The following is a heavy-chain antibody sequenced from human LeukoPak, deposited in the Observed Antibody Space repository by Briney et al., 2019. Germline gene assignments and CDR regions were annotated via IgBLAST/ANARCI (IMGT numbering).Heavy chain of an antibody. Sequence: SETLSLTCTVSGGSISSYYWSWIRQPPGKGLEWIGYMYYSGSTNYNPSLKSRVTISVDTSKNQFSLKLSSVTAADTAVYYCARAPPMTTVKNRRSYYFDYWGQGTLVTVSS. CDR3: ARAPPMTTVKNRRSYYFDY. CDR2: MYYSGST. CDR1: GGSISSYY. D-gene: IGHD4-17*01. V-gene: IGHV4-59*12. J-gene: IGHJ4*02.